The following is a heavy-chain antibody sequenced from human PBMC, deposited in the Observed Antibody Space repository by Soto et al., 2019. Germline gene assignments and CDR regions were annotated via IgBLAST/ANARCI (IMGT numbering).Heavy chain of an antibody. D-gene: IGHD2-8*01. CDR2: ISPDSGKT. Sequence: QAYLEQSGAELKKPGASVKVSCKASGYSLTDNGMTWVRQASGQGLEYVGWISPDSGKTDYAQKFQGRVTMTRDSSINTVYMELSSLISDDTAVYYCARVYGYYYYYIYVWGKGTTVTVSS. CDR1: GYSLTDNG. CDR3: ARVYGYYYYYIYV. V-gene: IGHV1-8*01. J-gene: IGHJ6*03.